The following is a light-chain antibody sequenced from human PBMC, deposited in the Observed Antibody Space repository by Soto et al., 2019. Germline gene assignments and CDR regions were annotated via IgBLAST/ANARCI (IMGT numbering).Light chain of an antibody. J-gene: IGKJ5*01. Sequence: EIVLTQSPGTPALSPGGRGPLSCRASERLSSVYLAWYQQRPGQPPRLLIYGASNRATGIPDRFSGSGSGTDFTLIINRLEPEDVAIYYCQQYGGSPRITFGQGTRLEIK. V-gene: IGKV3-20*01. CDR1: ERLSSVY. CDR2: GAS. CDR3: QQYGGSPRIT.